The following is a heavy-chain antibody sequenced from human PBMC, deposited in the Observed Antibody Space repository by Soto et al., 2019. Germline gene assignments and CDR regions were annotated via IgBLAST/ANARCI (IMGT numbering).Heavy chain of an antibody. Sequence: SETLSLTCAVFGDSIRNRNYYWAWIRQPPGKGLEWIVSRYDDGSTFYNPSLKGRVSVSIDTSKKQFSLKMTSVTATDKAVYYCARWIYEGSSGYYLDVWGQGNLVTVSS. CDR3: ARWIYEGSSGYYLDV. CDR2: RYDDGST. J-gene: IGHJ4*02. D-gene: IGHD3-22*01. V-gene: IGHV4-39*01. CDR1: GDSIRNRNYY.